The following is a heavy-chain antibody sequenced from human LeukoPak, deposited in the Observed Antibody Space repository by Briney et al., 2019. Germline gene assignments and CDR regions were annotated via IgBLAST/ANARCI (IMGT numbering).Heavy chain of an antibody. CDR1: GFTFSSYW. CDR3: ARQYSGSFV. D-gene: IGHD1-26*01. Sequence: GGSLRLSCSASGFTFSSYWMHWVRQAPGKGLVWVSRINTDGSTTNYADSAKGRFTISRDNAKNTLYRQMNSLRAEDTAVYYWARQYSGSFVWGQETLVTVSS. J-gene: IGHJ4*02. V-gene: IGHV3-74*01. CDR2: INTDGSTT.